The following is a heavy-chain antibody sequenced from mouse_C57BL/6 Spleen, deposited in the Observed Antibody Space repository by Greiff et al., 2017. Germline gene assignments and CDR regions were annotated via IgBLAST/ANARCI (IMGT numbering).Heavy chain of an antibody. Sequence: QVHVKQPGAELVKPGASVKVSCKASGYTFTSYWMHWVKQRPGQGLEWIGRIHPSDSDTNYNQKFKGKATLTVDKSSSTAYMQLSSLTSEDSAVYYCAPQSLDLRGFAYWGQGTLVTVSA. CDR2: IHPSDSDT. D-gene: IGHD1-1*01. CDR3: APQSLDLRGFAY. V-gene: IGHV1-74*01. J-gene: IGHJ3*01. CDR1: GYTFTSYW.